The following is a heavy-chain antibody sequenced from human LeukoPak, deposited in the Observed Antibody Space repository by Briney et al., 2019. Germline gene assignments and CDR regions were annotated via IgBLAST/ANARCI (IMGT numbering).Heavy chain of an antibody. CDR1: GFTFRNYG. J-gene: IGHJ6*03. D-gene: IGHD2-15*01. Sequence: PGGSLSLSCAATGFTFRNYGMHWVRQAPGKGLEWVAFIRYDGSNKYYADSVKGRFTISRDDSKNTLNLQMDSLRPEDTAVYHCARKAFCTGGSCYVSSDYYYVDVWGKGTTIIVS. V-gene: IGHV3-30*02. CDR2: IRYDGSNK. CDR3: ARKAFCTGGSCYVSSDYYYVDV.